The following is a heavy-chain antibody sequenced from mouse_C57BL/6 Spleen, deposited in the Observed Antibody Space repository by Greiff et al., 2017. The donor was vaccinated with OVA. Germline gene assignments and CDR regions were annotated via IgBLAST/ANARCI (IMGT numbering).Heavy chain of an antibody. CDR3: ARRAYYGSSGDFDY. J-gene: IGHJ2*01. CDR1: GYAFSSYW. CDR2: IYPGDGDT. Sequence: VQGVESGAELVKPGASVKISCKASGYAFSSYWMNWVKQRPGKGLEWIGQIYPGDGDTNYNGKFKGKATLTADKSSSTAYMQLSSLTSEDSAVYFCARRAYYGSSGDFDYWGQGTTLTVSS. D-gene: IGHD1-1*01. V-gene: IGHV1-80*01.